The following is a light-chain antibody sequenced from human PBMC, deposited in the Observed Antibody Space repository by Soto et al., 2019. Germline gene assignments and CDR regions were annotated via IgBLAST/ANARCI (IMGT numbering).Light chain of an antibody. J-gene: IGKJ4*01. CDR2: AAS. V-gene: IGKV1-39*01. CDR3: QQSYSTLT. Sequence: DIQMTQSPSSLSASVGDRVTITCRASQSISSYLNWYQQKPGKAPKLLIYAASSLQSGVPSRFSGSGSGTDFTLTISSLQPEDSATYYCQQSYSTLTFGGGTKVEIE. CDR1: QSISSY.